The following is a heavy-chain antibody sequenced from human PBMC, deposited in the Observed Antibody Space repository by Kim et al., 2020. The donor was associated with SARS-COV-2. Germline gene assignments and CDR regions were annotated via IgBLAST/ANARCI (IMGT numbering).Heavy chain of an antibody. Sequence: GGSLRLSCAASGFTLSDYWIHWVRHAPGKGLVWVSGISGDGSTTSYADSVKGRFTVSRDNARNTMFLQMNSLRAEDTAVYYCARDVRNVYKDHYFDYWG. V-gene: IGHV3-74*01. CDR2: ISGDGSTT. J-gene: IGHJ4*01. CDR1: GFTLSDYW. D-gene: IGHD1-1*01. CDR3: ARDVRNVYKDHYFDY.